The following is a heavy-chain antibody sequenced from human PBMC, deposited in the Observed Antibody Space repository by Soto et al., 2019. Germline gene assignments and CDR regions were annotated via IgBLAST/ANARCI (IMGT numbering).Heavy chain of an antibody. D-gene: IGHD3-10*01. CDR1: GYTFTSYG. CDR2: ISAYNGNT. J-gene: IGHJ5*02. V-gene: IGHV1-18*01. Sequence: ASVKVSCKASGYTFTSYGISWVRQAPGQGLEWMGWISAYNGNTNYAQKLQGRVTMTTDTSTSTAYMELRSLRSDDTAVYYCARASDSYGFGELFFNWFDPWGQGTLVTVSS. CDR3: ARASDSYGFGELFFNWFDP.